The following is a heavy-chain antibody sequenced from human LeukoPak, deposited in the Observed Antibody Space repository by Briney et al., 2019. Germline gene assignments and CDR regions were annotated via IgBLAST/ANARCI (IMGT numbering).Heavy chain of an antibody. J-gene: IGHJ4*02. CDR1: GGSISSSSYY. V-gene: IGHV4-39*07. Sequence: SETLSLTCTVSGGSISSSSYYWGWIRQPPGKGLEWIGSIYYSGSTYYNPSLKSRVTISVDTSKNQFSLKLSSVTAADTAVYYCARETSFCDYWGQGTLVTVSS. CDR3: ARETSFCDY. CDR2: IYYSGST. D-gene: IGHD2-15*01.